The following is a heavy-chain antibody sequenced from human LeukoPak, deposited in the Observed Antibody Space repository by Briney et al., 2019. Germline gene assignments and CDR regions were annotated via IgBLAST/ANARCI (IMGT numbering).Heavy chain of an antibody. CDR1: GFTFSSYW. J-gene: IGHJ4*02. D-gene: IGHD4-11*01. CDR2: IGTDASST. V-gene: IGHV3-74*01. CDR3: TGHHQAYSRTY. Sequence: GRSLRLSCAASGFTFSSYWMHWVRQAPGKGLVWVSRIGTDASSTTYADSVKGRFTISRDNAKGTLYLQMSSLRAEDTAVYYCTGHHQAYSRTYWGQGTLVTVSS.